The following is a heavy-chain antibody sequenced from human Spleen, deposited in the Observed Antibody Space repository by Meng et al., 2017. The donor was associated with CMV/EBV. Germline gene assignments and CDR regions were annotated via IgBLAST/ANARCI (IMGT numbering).Heavy chain of an antibody. CDR1: AFVFSDYG. V-gene: IGHV3-30*02. D-gene: IGHD2-2*01. J-gene: IGHJ4*02. CDR2: IRFDGSHT. Sequence: GESLKISCAASAFVFSDYGMHWFRQPPGKGLEWVGFIRFDGSHTYSADSVKGRFTISRDNAKNSLYLQMNSLRAEDTALYYCAKGGLYCSSTSCYWDYWGQGTLVTVSS. CDR3: AKGGLYCSSTSCYWDY.